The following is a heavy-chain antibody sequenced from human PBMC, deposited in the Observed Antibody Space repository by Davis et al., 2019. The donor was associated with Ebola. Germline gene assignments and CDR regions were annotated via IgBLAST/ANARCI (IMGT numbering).Heavy chain of an antibody. J-gene: IGHJ4*02. CDR1: TGSFSGFY. V-gene: IGHV4-34*01. CDR3: ARLLRGYSGYDPPPEYFDY. CDR2: INQSGNP. D-gene: IGHD5-12*01. Sequence: GSLRLSCDVSTGSFSGFYWSCIRQSQGKGLEWIAEINQSGNPRYNPSLKRRVTISVDTSKNQFSLKLSSVTAADTAVYYCARLLRGYSGYDPPPEYFDYWGQGTLVTVSS.